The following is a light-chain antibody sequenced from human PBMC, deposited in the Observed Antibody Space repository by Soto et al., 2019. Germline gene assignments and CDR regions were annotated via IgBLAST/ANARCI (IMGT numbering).Light chain of an antibody. V-gene: IGKV1-5*03. CDR1: QSISDW. J-gene: IGKJ1*01. Sequence: DIQMTQSPSTLSASVGDRVTITCRASQSISDWLAWYQQKPGKAPKFLIYKASNLDSGVPSRFSGSGSGTDFTLTISSVQPDDFATYYCQYYDSYSWTFGQGTKVEIK. CDR3: QYYDSYSWT. CDR2: KAS.